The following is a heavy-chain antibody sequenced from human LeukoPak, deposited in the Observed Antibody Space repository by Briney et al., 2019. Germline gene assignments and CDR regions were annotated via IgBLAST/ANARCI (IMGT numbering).Heavy chain of an antibody. CDR2: INPNSGGT. V-gene: IGHV1-2*02. CDR1: GYTFTGYY. CDR3: AREEDTAMVPFDY. D-gene: IGHD5-18*01. Sequence: ASVKVSCKASGYTFTGYYMHWVRQAPGLGLEWMGWINPNSGGTNYAQKFQGRVTMTRDTSISTAYMELSRLRSDDTAVYYCAREEDTAMVPFDYWGQGTLVTVSS. J-gene: IGHJ4*02.